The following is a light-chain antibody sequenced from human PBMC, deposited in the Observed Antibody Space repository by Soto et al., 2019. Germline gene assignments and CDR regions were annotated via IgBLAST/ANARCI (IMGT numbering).Light chain of an antibody. CDR1: QSISSW. J-gene: IGKJ1*01. V-gene: IGKV1-5*01. CDR2: DAS. CDR3: QHYNRYWT. Sequence: DIQMTQSPSTLSASVGDRVTITCRASQSISSWLAWYQQKPGKAPKLLIYDASSLESGVPSRFSGSGSGTEFTLTISSLKNADFETYYCQHYNRYWTFGQGTKVDIK.